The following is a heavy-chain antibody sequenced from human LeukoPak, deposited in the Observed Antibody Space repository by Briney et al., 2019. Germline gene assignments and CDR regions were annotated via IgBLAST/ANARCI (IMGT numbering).Heavy chain of an antibody. D-gene: IGHD3-22*01. CDR2: IWYDGSNK. J-gene: IGHJ4*02. CDR1: GFTFSSYG. Sequence: GGSLRLSCAASGFTFSSYGMHWVRQAPGKGLEWVAVIWYDGSNKYYADSVKGRFTISRDNSKNTLYLQMNSLRAEDTAVYYCARDPLQYYYDSSGSWDYWGQGTLVTVSS. V-gene: IGHV3-33*01. CDR3: ARDPLQYYYDSSGSWDY.